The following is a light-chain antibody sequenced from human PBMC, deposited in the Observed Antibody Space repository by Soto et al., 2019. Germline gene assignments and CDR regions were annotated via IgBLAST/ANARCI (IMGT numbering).Light chain of an antibody. V-gene: IGLV2-8*01. CDR1: GSDIGAYNF. CDR3: GSYTTTYVRI. J-gene: IGLJ1*01. CDR2: GVT. Sequence: QSVLAQPPSASGSPGQSVTISCTGSGSDIGAYNFVSWYQQHPGKAPKLMIFGVTERPSGVPDRFSGSKSGNTASLTISGLQAADEADYYCGSYTTTYVRIFGTGTKLTVL.